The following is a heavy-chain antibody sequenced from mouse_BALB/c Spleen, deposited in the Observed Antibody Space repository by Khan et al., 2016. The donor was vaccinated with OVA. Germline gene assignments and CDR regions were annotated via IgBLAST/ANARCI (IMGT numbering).Heavy chain of an antibody. V-gene: IGHV3-2*02. CDR2: ISYSGST. J-gene: IGHJ2*01. D-gene: IGHD1-1*01. Sequence: VQLKASGPGLLKPSQSLSLTCTVTGYSITSDYAWNWIRQFPGNNLDWMAYISYSGSTTYSPSLRIRLSTTRVTSKNPFFLQLNSVTTEDTATYYCASGGLLRRYPDYFDYWGQGTTLTVSS. CDR3: ASGGLLRRYPDYFDY. CDR1: GYSITSDYA.